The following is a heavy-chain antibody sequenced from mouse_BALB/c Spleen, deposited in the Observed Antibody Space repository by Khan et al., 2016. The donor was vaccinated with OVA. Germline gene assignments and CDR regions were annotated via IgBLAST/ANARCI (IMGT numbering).Heavy chain of an antibody. Sequence: QVRLQQSGAELARPGASVKMSCKASGYTFTSYTMHWIKQRPGQGLEWIGYINPNNSYTNYNQKFKDKATLTADKSSSTAYMQLSSLTSEDSAVYYCAREGAYYRSDGWFAYWGQGTLVTVSA. CDR1: GYTFTSYT. CDR2: INPNNSYT. J-gene: IGHJ3*01. CDR3: AREGAYYRSDGWFAY. D-gene: IGHD2-14*01. V-gene: IGHV1-4*01.